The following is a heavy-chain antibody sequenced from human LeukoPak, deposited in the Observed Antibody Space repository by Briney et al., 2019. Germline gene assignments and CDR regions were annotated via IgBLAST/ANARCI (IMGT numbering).Heavy chain of an antibody. CDR3: AREKVGSSWYRDNYFDY. V-gene: IGHV4-38-2*02. D-gene: IGHD6-13*01. CDR2: IYHSGST. Sequence: PSETLSLTCTVSGYSISSGYYWGWIRQPPGKGLEWIGSIYHSGSTYYNPSLKSRATISVDTSKNQFSLKLSSVTAADTAVYYCAREKVGSSWYRDNYFDYWGQGTLVTVSS. J-gene: IGHJ4*02. CDR1: GYSISSGYY.